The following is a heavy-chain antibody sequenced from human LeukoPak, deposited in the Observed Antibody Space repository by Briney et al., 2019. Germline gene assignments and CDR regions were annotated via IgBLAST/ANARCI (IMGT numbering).Heavy chain of an antibody. CDR3: ASLTAPDAFDI. CDR1: GFTFGNAW. CDR2: IWYDGSNK. J-gene: IGHJ3*02. V-gene: IGHV3-33*08. D-gene: IGHD4/OR15-4a*01. Sequence: GGSLRLSCAASGFTFGNAWMSWVRQAPGKGLEWVAVIWYDGSNKYYADSVKGRFTISRDNSKNTLYLQMSSLRADDTAVYYCASLTAPDAFDIWGQGTMVTVSS.